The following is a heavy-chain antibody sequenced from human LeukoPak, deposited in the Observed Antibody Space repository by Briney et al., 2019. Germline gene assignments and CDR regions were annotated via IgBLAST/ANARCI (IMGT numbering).Heavy chain of an antibody. V-gene: IGHV4-39*01. CDR3: ARLSYSSGDY. CDR1: GGSISSSSYY. D-gene: IGHD2-21*01. Sequence: SETLSLTCTVSGGSISSSSYYRGWIRQPPGKGLEWIGSIYYSGSIYYNPSLKSRVTISVDTSKTQFSLKLSSVTAADTAVYYCARLSYSSGDYWGQGTLVTVSS. J-gene: IGHJ4*02. CDR2: IYYSGSI.